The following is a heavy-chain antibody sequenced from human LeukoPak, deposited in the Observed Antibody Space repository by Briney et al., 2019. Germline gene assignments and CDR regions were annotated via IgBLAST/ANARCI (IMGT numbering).Heavy chain of an antibody. Sequence: GGSLRLSCAASGFTFSNYWMSWVRQAPGKGLEWVASISENGRAKPYVASVRGRFTISRDNTKNSLYLQMNSLRAEDTAVYYCAKILGPFDYWGQGTLVTVSS. CDR2: ISENGRAK. J-gene: IGHJ4*02. CDR3: AKILGPFDY. CDR1: GFTFSNYW. V-gene: IGHV3-7*03. D-gene: IGHD2-8*02.